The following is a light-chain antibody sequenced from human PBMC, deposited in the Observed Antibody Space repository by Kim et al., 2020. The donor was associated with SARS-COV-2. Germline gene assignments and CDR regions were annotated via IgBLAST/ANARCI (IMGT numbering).Light chain of an antibody. J-gene: IGKJ4*01. CDR2: DAS. CDR1: QDISNY. V-gene: IGKV1-33*01. CDR3: QQYDDLPLT. Sequence: AIVGDRVTITCQASQDISNYFNWYQQKPGKAPKLLIHDASNLETGVPSRFSGSGSGTDFTLTINILQPEDIATYYCQQYDDLPLTFGGGTKVDIK.